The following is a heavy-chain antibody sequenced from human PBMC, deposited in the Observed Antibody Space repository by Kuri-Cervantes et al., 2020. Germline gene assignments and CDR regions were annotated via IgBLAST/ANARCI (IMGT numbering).Heavy chain of an antibody. CDR3: AKDYSSYGMNV. D-gene: IGHD5-18*01. Sequence: LSLTCAASGFTFSSYGMHWVRQAPGKGLEWVAVISYDGSNKYYADSVKGRFTISRDNSKNTLYLQMNSLRAEDTAVYYCAKDYSSYGMNVWGQGTTVTVSS. CDR2: ISYDGSNK. CDR1: GFTFSSYG. V-gene: IGHV3-30*18. J-gene: IGHJ6*02.